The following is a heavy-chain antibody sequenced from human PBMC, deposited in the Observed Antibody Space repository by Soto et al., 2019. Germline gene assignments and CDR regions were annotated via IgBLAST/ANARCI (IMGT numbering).Heavy chain of an antibody. J-gene: IGHJ3*02. Sequence: LGESLKISCKGSGYSFTSYWIGWVRQMPGKGLEWMGIIYPGDSDTRYSPSFQGQVTISADKSISTAYLQWSSLKASDTAMYYCARRVSCSGGSCYFNDAFDIWGQGTMVTVSS. CDR2: IYPGDSDT. CDR3: ARRVSCSGGSCYFNDAFDI. CDR1: GYSFTSYW. D-gene: IGHD2-15*01. V-gene: IGHV5-51*01.